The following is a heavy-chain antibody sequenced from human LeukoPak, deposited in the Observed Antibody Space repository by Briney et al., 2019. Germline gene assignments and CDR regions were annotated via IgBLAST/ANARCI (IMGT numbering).Heavy chain of an antibody. J-gene: IGHJ4*02. V-gene: IGHV3-30-3*01. CDR2: ISYDGSNK. CDR3: ASRTHYVWGSYRYVPPYFDY. CDR1: GFTFSSYA. Sequence: GGSLRLSCAASGFTFSSYAMHWVRQAPGKGLEWVAVISYDGSNKYYADSVKGRFTISRDNSKNTLYLQMNSLRAEDTAVYYCASRTHYVWGSYRYVPPYFDYWGQGTLVTVSS. D-gene: IGHD3-16*02.